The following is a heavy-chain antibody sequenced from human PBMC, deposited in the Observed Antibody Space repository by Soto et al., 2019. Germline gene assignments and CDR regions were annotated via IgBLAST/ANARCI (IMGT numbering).Heavy chain of an antibody. CDR2: IKTKTYGATT. J-gene: IGHJ4*02. CDR3: TTEGDEWYSIAYYVDH. D-gene: IGHD6-13*01. Sequence: EVQLVESGGGLVKPGGSLRLSCAASGFTFNYAWMSWVRQAPGKGLEWVGRIKTKTYGATTDYAAPVKGRFVISRDDSKTPLSLEMHSLKSGGTAVYYRTTEGDEWYSIAYYVDHWGQGTLVTGSP. CDR1: GFTFNYAW. V-gene: IGHV3-15*01.